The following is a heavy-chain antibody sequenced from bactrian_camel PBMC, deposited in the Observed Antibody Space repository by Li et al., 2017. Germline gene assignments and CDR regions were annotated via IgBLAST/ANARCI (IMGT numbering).Heavy chain of an antibody. D-gene: IGHD6*01. CDR1: AYIEEQC. J-gene: IGHJ4*01. V-gene: IGHV3S54*01. CDR3: APDTGRKGRTLTAFCTSWLR. CDR2: IYTGGGGSA. Sequence: GGAVQAGGSLKLSCAGSAYIEEQCGMAWYRQAPGKEREAVATIYTGGGGSAYYADSVKGRFTISQDTVKNILYLQMNNLQTEDTAAYYCAPDTGRKGRTLTAFCTSWLRGGQGTQVTVS.